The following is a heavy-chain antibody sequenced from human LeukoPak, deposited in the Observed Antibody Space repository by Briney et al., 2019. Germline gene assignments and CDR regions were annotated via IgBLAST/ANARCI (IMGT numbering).Heavy chain of an antibody. Sequence: SETLSLTCTVSGGSISSSGYYWGRIRQPPGKGLEWIGSIYYSGSTYYNPSLKSRVTISVDTSKNQFSLKLSSVTAADTAVYYCARTSGYGDYVWADYFDYWGQGTLVTVSS. V-gene: IGHV4-39*07. CDR1: GGSISSSGYY. CDR2: IYYSGST. CDR3: ARTSGYGDYVWADYFDY. D-gene: IGHD4-17*01. J-gene: IGHJ4*02.